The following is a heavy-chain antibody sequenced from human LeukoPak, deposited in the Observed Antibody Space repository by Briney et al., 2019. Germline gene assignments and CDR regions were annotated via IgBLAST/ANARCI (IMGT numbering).Heavy chain of an antibody. J-gene: IGHJ4*02. CDR3: ARGAAAGIPYFDY. CDR2: IYHSGST. D-gene: IGHD6-13*01. V-gene: IGHV4-30-2*01. CDR1: GGSISSGGYS. Sequence: PSQTLSLTCAVSGGSISSGGYSWSWIRQPPGKGLEWIGYIYHSGSTYYNPSLKSRVTISVDRSKNQFSLKLSSVTAADTAVYYCARGAAAGIPYFDYWGQGTLVTVSS.